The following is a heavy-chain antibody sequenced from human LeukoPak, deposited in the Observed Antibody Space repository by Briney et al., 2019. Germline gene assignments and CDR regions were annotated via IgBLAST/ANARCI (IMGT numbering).Heavy chain of an antibody. V-gene: IGHV3-9*03. J-gene: IGHJ6*03. Sequence: GGSLRLSCAATGFTFDDYAMHWVRQAPGKGLEWVSGISWNSGSIGYADSVKGRFTISRNNAKNSPYLQMNSLRAEDMALYYCAKGAAGSYYYMDVWGKGTTVTVSS. D-gene: IGHD6-13*01. CDR1: GFTFDDYA. CDR2: ISWNSGSI. CDR3: AKGAAGSYYYMDV.